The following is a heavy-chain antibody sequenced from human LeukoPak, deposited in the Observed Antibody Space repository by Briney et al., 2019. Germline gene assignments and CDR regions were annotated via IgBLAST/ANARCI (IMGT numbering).Heavy chain of an antibody. CDR1: GFCVHTFA. CDR3: ARDYDTAAMFDY. CDR2: ITKYDGRL. V-gene: IGHV3-21*06. Sequence: PGGSLRLSCAVSGFCVHTFAMSCVRQAPGKGLEWLASITKYDGRLYYADSVRGRFTISRDTSQNELYLQMNSLRAEDTAVYYCARDYDTAAMFDYWGQGTLVTVSS. D-gene: IGHD3-9*01. J-gene: IGHJ4*02.